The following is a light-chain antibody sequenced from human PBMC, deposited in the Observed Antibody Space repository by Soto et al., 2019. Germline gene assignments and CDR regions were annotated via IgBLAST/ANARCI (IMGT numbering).Light chain of an antibody. Sequence: EIVLTQSPGTLSLSPGERATLSCRASQSVSTNYLAWYQRKPGQAPRLLIYGASSRATDIPNRFSGSGSGTDFTLTITRLKAEDFAVYYCQQSGNSPPSFGQGTKVEIK. V-gene: IGKV3-20*01. J-gene: IGKJ1*01. CDR1: QSVSTNY. CDR3: QQSGNSPPS. CDR2: GAS.